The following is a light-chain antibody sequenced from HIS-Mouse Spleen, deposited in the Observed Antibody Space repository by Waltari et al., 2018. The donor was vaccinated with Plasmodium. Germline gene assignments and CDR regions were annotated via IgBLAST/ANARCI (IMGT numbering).Light chain of an antibody. CDR3: QQDGSSYT. Sequence: EIVLTQSPCTLSLSPGERATLSCRASQSVSSSYLAWYQQKPGQAPRLLVYGASSRATGIPDMFSGSGSGTDFTLNISRLEPEDFAVYYWQQDGSSYTFGQGTKLEIK. V-gene: IGKV3-20*01. CDR2: GAS. CDR1: QSVSSSY. J-gene: IGKJ2*01.